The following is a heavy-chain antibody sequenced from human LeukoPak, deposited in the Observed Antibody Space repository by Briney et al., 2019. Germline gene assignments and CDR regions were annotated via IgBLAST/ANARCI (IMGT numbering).Heavy chain of an antibody. CDR3: ARDNGRSSGWYYYLEY. V-gene: IGHV3-53*01. D-gene: IGHD6-19*01. CDR1: GFTVSSNY. Sequence: PGGCLRLSCAASGFTVSSNYMTWVRQAPGKGLEWVSVIYSGGGTYYADSVKGRFTISRDNTKNTLYLQMNSLRAEDTAVYYCARDNGRSSGWYYYLEYWGQGTLVTVSS. J-gene: IGHJ4*02. CDR2: IYSGGGT.